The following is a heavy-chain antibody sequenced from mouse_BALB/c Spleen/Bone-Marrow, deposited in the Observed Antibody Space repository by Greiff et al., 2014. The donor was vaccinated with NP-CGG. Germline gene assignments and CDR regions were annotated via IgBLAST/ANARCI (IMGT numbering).Heavy chain of an antibody. D-gene: IGHD2-2*01. CDR1: GYTFTSYW. CDR3: ARSSGYDGFAY. Sequence: VKLMESGAELAKPGASVKMSCKASGYTFTSYWVHWVKQRPGQGLEWIGYINPSTGYTEYNQKFKDKATLTADKSSSTAYMQLSSLTSEDSAVYYCARSSGYDGFAYWGQGTLVTVSA. J-gene: IGHJ3*01. CDR2: INPSTGYT. V-gene: IGHV1-7*01.